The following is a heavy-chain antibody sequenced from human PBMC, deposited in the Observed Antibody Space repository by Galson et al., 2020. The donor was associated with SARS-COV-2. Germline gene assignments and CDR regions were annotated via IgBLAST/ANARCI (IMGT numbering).Heavy chain of an antibody. CDR3: ATSPAVTTVGLPPFRTQTANYYYYYGMDV. CDR2: FDPEDGET. Sequence: ASVKVSCKVSGYTLTELSMHWVRQAPGKGLEWMGGFDPEDGETIYAQKFQGRVTMTEDTSTDTAYMELNSLRSEDTAVYYCATSPAVTTVGLPPFRTQTANYYYYYGMDVWGQGTTVTVSS. J-gene: IGHJ6*02. V-gene: IGHV1-24*01. CDR1: GYTLTELS. D-gene: IGHD4-17*01.